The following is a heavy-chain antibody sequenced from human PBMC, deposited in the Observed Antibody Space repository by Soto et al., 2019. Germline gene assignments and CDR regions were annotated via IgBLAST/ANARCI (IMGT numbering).Heavy chain of an antibody. J-gene: IGHJ2*01. CDR1: GFTFSDYY. D-gene: IGHD2-15*01. V-gene: IGHV3-11*05. Sequence: QVQLVESGGGLVKPGGSLRLSCAASGFTFSDYYMSWIRQAPGKGLEWVSYISSSSSYTNYADSVKGRFTISRDNAKNSLYLEMNSLRAEDTAVYYCASGGGSEDWYFDLWGRGTLVTVSS. CDR2: ISSSSSYT. CDR3: ASGGGSEDWYFDL.